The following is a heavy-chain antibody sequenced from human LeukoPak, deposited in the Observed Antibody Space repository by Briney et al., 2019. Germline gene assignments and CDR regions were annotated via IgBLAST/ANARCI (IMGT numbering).Heavy chain of an antibody. J-gene: IGHJ4*02. Sequence: GGSLRLSCAASGFTFNYFWMHWVRQVPGKGPVWVSGINNDGTATYYADSVKGRFTISRDDAKNTVYLQMNGLRAEDTSVYFCATVSEYWGQGTLVTVSS. V-gene: IGHV3-74*01. CDR1: GFTFNYFW. CDR3: ATVSEY. CDR2: INNDGTAT.